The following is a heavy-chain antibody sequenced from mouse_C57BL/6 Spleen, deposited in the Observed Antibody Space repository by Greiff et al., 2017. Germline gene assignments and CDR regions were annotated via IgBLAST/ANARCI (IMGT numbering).Heavy chain of an antibody. Sequence: QVQLKESGPGLVQPSQSLSITCTASGFSLTSYGVHWVRQSPGKGLECLGVIWRGGSTDYNAAFMSRLSITKDNSQSQVFFKMNSLQADDTAIDYCAKKGGQSDYGGYAMDYWGQGTSVTVSS. CDR2: IWRGGST. V-gene: IGHV2-5*01. D-gene: IGHD2-4*01. CDR1: GFSLTSYG. J-gene: IGHJ4*01. CDR3: AKKGGQSDYGGYAMDY.